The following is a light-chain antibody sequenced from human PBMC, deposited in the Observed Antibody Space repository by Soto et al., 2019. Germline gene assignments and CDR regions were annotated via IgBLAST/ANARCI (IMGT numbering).Light chain of an antibody. J-gene: IGKJ1*01. CDR1: QSVTSSY. V-gene: IGKV3-20*01. CDR2: GAS. Sequence: EIVLTQSPGTLSLSPGERATLSCRASQSVTSSYLTWYQQKPGQAPRLLIYGASTRATGIPDRFSGSGSGTDFTLTIRSLEPEDFAMYYCQQYTTSLSWTFGQGTKVEIK. CDR3: QQYTTSLSWT.